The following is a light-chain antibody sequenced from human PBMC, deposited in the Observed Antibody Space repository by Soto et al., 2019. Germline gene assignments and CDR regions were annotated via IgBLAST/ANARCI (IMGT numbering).Light chain of an antibody. CDR1: SSDVGGYNY. J-gene: IGLJ1*01. V-gene: IGLV2-14*01. Sequence: LTQPASVSGAPGQSSTISCTGTSSDVGGYNYVSWYQQHPGKAPKLTIYDVSNRPSGVSNRFSGSKSGNTASLTISGLQAEDEADYYCSSYTSSSTLYVFGTGTKVTVL. CDR2: DVS. CDR3: SSYTSSSTLYV.